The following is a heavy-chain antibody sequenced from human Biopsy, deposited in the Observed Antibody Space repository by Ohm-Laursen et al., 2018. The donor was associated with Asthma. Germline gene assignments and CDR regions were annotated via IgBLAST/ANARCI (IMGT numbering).Heavy chain of an antibody. CDR3: AREGIAVAHFDY. V-gene: IGHV3-30*04. CDR1: GFTFSSYA. Sequence: SLRLSCAASGFTFSSYAMHWVRQAPGKGLEWVAVIPYDGSNKYYADSVKGRFTISRDNSKNTLYLQMNSLRAEGTAVYYCAREGIAVAHFDYWGQGTLVTVSS. D-gene: IGHD6-19*01. CDR2: IPYDGSNK. J-gene: IGHJ4*02.